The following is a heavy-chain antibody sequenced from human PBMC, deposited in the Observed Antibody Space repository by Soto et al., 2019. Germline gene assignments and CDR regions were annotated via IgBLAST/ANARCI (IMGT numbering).Heavy chain of an antibody. D-gene: IGHD3-9*01. V-gene: IGHV5-51*01. CDR2: IFPGDSDT. CDR3: ARMGQYHNWLSTSVGWFDP. J-gene: IGHJ5*02. CDR1: GYRFSRHW. Sequence: ESLQFSFIGSGYRFSRHWIGLVRQMLGKGLEWMGMIFPGDSDTRYSPSFQGQVTISADKSISTAYLQWSSLKASDSAIYYCARMGQYHNWLSTSVGWFDPWGQGTLVTVSS.